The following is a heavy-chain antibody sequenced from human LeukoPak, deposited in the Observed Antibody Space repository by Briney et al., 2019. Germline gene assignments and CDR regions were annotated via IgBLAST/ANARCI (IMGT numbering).Heavy chain of an antibody. CDR3: ASRLRDGYNFDY. D-gene: IGHD5-24*01. V-gene: IGHV4-34*01. CDR1: GGSFSGYC. Sequence: SETLSLTCAVYGGSFSGYCWSWIREPPGKGLEWIGEINHSGSTNYNPSLKSRVTISVDTSKNQFSLKLSSVTAADTAVYYCASRLRDGYNFDYWGQGTLVTVSS. J-gene: IGHJ4*02. CDR2: INHSGST.